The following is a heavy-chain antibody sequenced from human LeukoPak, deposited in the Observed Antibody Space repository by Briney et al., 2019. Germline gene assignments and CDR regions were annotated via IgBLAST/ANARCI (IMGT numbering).Heavy chain of an antibody. CDR1: GFTFSSYN. Sequence: GGSLRLSCAASGFTFSSYNMNWVRQAPGKGLEWLSSITSGSGYIYYADSVKGRFTISRDNAKSSLYLQINSLRAEDTAVCYCARAMTTTSDCFDYWGQGTLVTVSS. D-gene: IGHD4-11*01. CDR3: ARAMTTTSDCFDY. J-gene: IGHJ4*02. CDR2: ITSGSGYI. V-gene: IGHV3-21*01.